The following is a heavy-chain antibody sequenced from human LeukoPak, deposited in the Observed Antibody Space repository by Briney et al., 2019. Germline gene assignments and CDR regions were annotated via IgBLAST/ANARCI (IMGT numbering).Heavy chain of an antibody. CDR3: ARDRNLRRTYYDFWSGYYNWFYS. V-gene: IGHV3-11*01. J-gene: IGHJ5*01. D-gene: IGHD3-3*01. CDR1: GFTVSSDY. Sequence: GGSLRLSCAASGFTVSSDYMSWVRQAPGKGLEWVSYISSSGSTIFYADSVKGRFTISRDNAKNSLYLRMKRLRAEDRAVYYCARDRNLRRTYYDFWSGYYNWFYSWGQGNLVTVSS. CDR2: ISSSGSTI.